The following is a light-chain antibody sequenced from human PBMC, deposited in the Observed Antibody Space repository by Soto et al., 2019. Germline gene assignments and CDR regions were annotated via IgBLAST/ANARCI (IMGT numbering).Light chain of an antibody. CDR2: GAS. CDR3: HQYDKWPPIT. J-gene: IGKJ5*01. Sequence: VLTQSPDTLSLSPGERATLSCRASQSVDNYLDWYQQKPGQAPRLLIYGASTRATGIPARFSGSGSGTEFALTISSLQPEDFAVYYCHQYDKWPPITFGQGTRQ. CDR1: QSVDNY. V-gene: IGKV3-15*01.